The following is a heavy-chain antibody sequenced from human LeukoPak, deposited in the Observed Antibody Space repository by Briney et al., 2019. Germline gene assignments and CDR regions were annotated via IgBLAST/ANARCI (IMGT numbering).Heavy chain of an antibody. CDR2: IIPILGIA. V-gene: IGHV1-69*04. CDR3: ARVARGYSSSPGNFDY. J-gene: IGHJ4*02. D-gene: IGHD6-13*01. CDR1: GGTFSSYA. Sequence: SVKVSCKASGGTFSSYAISWVRQAPGQGLEWMERIIPILGIANYAQKFQGRVTITADKSTSTAYMELSSLRSEDTAVYYCARVARGYSSSPGNFDYWGQGTLVTVSS.